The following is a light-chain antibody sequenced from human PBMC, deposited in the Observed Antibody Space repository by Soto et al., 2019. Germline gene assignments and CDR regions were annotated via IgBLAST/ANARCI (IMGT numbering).Light chain of an antibody. J-gene: IGKJ1*01. CDR2: GTS. Sequence: EIVLTHSPGTLSLSPLERARLPFMSSQSVSSSYLAWYQQKPGQAPRLLIYGTSSRATGIPDRFSGSGSGADFTLTISRLEPEDFAVYYCQQYGSSPQTFGQGTKVDIK. CDR1: QSVSSSY. V-gene: IGKV3-20*01. CDR3: QQYGSSPQT.